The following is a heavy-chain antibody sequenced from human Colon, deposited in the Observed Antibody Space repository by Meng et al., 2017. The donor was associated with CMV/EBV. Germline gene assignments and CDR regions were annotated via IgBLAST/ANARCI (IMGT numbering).Heavy chain of an antibody. Sequence: SVKVSCKTSGYSFTNYYIHWVRQAPGQGLEWMGGIIPIFGTANYAQKFQGRVTITTDESTSTAYMELSSLRSEDTTVYYCARGGPMVDVLMVYAHENYYYYGMDVWGQGTTVTVSS. CDR1: GYSFTNYY. J-gene: IGHJ6*02. V-gene: IGHV1-69*05. D-gene: IGHD2-8*01. CDR3: ARGGPMVDVLMVYAHENYYYYGMDV. CDR2: IIPIFGTA.